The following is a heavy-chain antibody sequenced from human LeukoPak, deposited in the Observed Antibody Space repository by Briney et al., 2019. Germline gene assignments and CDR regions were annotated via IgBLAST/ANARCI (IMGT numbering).Heavy chain of an antibody. CDR3: ARAMVYYYGMDV. CDR2: IYYSGST. V-gene: IGHV4-39*07. D-gene: IGHD2-8*01. J-gene: IGHJ6*02. CDR1: GGSISSSSYY. Sequence: SETLSLTCTVSGGSISSSSYYWGWIRQPPGKGLEWIGSIYYSGSTNYNPSLKSRVTISVDTSKNQFSLKLSSVTAADTAVYYCARAMVYYYGMDVWGQGTTVTVSS.